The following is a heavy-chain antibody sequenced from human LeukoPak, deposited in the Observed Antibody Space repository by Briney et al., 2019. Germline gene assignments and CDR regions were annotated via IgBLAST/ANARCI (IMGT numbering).Heavy chain of an antibody. CDR2: ISSSGSTI. Sequence: GGSLRLSCAASGFTFSDFYMSWIRQAPGKGLEWVSYISSSGSTIYYADSVKGRFTISRDNSKNTLYLQMNSLRAEDTAVYYCAKDLRSGYDGMDVWGQGTTVTVSS. CDR1: GFTFSDFY. CDR3: AKDLRSGYDGMDV. J-gene: IGHJ6*02. V-gene: IGHV3-11*01. D-gene: IGHD7-27*01.